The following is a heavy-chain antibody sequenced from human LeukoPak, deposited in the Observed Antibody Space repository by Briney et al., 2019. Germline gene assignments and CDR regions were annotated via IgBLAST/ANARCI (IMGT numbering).Heavy chain of an antibody. CDR1: GFTFSSYG. CDR2: ISYDGSNK. D-gene: IGHD6-13*01. CDR3: AREPIARYYFDY. J-gene: IGHJ4*02. V-gene: IGHV3-30*03. Sequence: GRSLRLSCAASGFTFSSYGMHWVRQAPGRGLEWVAVISYDGSNKYYADSVKGRFTISRDNSKNTLYLQINSLRDEDTAVYYCAREPIARYYFDYWGQGTLVTVSS.